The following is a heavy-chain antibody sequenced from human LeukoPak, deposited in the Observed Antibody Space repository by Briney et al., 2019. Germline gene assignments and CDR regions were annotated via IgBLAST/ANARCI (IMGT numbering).Heavy chain of an antibody. CDR3: ARDRLVGGNAFDI. V-gene: IGHV1-46*01. D-gene: IGHD1-26*01. J-gene: IGHJ3*02. CDR1: GYTFTSYY. CDR2: INPSGGST. Sequence: ASVKVSCKASGYTFTSYYMHWVRQAPGQGLEWMGIINPSGGSTSYAQKFQGRVTMTRDMSTRAVYMELSSLRSEDTALYYCARDRLVGGNAFDIWGQGTMVTVSS.